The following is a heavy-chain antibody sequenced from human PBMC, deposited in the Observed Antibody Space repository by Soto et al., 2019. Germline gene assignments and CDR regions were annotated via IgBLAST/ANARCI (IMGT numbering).Heavy chain of an antibody. Sequence: EVQLLESGGALVQSGGSLRLSCAASGFTFNNYAMGWVRQAPGKGLQWVSSISSSGDSIYYRDSVKGRFTISRDNSKNTLYVQMTSLRVEDTAVYYCARDADYPDGTGYYRAWWYYPIDVWGQGTTVTVSS. V-gene: IGHV3-23*01. CDR2: ISSSGDSI. D-gene: IGHD3-22*01. J-gene: IGHJ6*02. CDR1: GFTFNNYA. CDR3: ARDADYPDGTGYYRAWWYYPIDV.